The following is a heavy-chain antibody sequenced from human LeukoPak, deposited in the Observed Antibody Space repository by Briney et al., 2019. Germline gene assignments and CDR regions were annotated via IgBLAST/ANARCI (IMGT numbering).Heavy chain of an antibody. V-gene: IGHV3-48*03. CDR1: GFTFSNYE. CDR2: ISNSGTTK. J-gene: IGHJ4*02. Sequence: GGSLRLSCAASGFTFSNYEMNWIRQAPGKGLEWISYISNSGTTKYYADSVKGRFTISRNNAKNSLYLQMNSLRAEDTAVYYCAAVIDYWGQGTLVTVSS. CDR3: AAVIDY.